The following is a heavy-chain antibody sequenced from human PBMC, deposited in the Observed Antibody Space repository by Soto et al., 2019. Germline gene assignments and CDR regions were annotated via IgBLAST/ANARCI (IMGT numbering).Heavy chain of an antibody. CDR3: ARYAISMVRGTSTGLDP. V-gene: IGHV1-2*04. Sequence: ASGKVCCKASEYTFTGYYMHWVRQAPGQRLEWMGWINPNSGGTNYAQKFQGWVTMTRDTSISTAYMELSRLRSDETAVYYCARYAISMVRGTSTGLDPPGERILLTV. CDR2: INPNSGGT. D-gene: IGHD3-10*01. CDR1: EYTFTGYY. J-gene: IGHJ5*02.